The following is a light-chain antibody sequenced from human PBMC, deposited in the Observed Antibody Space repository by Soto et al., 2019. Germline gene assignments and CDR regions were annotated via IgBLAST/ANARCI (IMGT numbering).Light chain of an antibody. J-gene: IGKJ1*01. CDR3: QQYKNWPWT. CDR1: QTISNW. CDR2: DAS. Sequence: IQMTLSPSALSASVGNRVTIICRASQTISNWLAWYQVKLGKAPKLLMHDASSLESGVPSRFSGSASGTEFTLTISSLQTDDFATYYCQQYKNWPWTFGQGTKVDIK. V-gene: IGKV1-5*02.